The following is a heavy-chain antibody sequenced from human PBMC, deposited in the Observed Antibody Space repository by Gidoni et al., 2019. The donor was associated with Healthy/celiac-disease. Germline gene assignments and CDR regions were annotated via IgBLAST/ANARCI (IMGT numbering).Heavy chain of an antibody. J-gene: IGHJ4*02. Sequence: QVQLVQSGAEVKKPGASVTVSCQASGYTSTSYAMQWVRQAPGQMLEWMGWINAGNVNTKYSQKVQGRVTITRDTSASTAYMELSSLRSEDTAVYYCARDYYDSIPDYWGQGTLVTVSS. CDR2: INAGNVNT. CDR1: GYTSTSYA. D-gene: IGHD3-22*01. CDR3: ARDYYDSIPDY. V-gene: IGHV1-3*01.